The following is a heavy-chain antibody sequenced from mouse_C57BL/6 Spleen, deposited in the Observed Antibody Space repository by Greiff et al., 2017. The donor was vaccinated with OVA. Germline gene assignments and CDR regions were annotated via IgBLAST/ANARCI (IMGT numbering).Heavy chain of an antibody. CDR1: GYTFTSYW. Sequence: VQLQQPGAELVKPGASVKLSCKASGYTFTSYWLQWVKQRPGQGLAWIGEIDPSDSSTNYTQKFKGKATLTVDTSSSTAYMQLSSLTSEDAAVYYCARWGGTGYAMDYWGQGTSVTVSS. J-gene: IGHJ4*01. V-gene: IGHV1-50*01. CDR3: ARWGGTGYAMDY. D-gene: IGHD2-14*01. CDR2: IDPSDSST.